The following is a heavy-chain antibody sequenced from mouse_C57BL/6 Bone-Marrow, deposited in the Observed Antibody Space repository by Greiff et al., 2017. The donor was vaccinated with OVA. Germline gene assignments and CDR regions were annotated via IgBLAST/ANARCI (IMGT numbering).Heavy chain of an antibody. CDR2: IYPSDSET. J-gene: IGHJ3*01. D-gene: IGHD1-1*01. V-gene: IGHV1-61*01. CDR3: ARSITTVVAKGFAY. CDR1: GYTFTSYW. Sequence: QVHVKQPGAELVRPGSSVKLSCKASGYTFTSYWMDWVKQRPGQGLEWIGNIYPSDSETHYNQKFKDKATLTVDKSSSTAYMQLSSLTSEDSAVYYCARSITTVVAKGFAYWGQGTLVTVSA.